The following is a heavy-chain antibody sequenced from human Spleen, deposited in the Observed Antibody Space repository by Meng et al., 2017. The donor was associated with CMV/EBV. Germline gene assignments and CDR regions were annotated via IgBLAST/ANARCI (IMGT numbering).Heavy chain of an antibody. V-gene: IGHV4-31*03. J-gene: IGHJ4*02. CDR3: AKVRASGTEDY. CDR2: ISYTGST. Sequence: CTVSGISIRSGGYYWGWNRQRPGKGLEWIGYISYTGSTDYSPSLKSRVIISVDTSKNQFSLNMRSVTAADTALYYCAKVRASGTEDYWGPGILVTVSS. D-gene: IGHD3-10*01. CDR1: GISIRSGGYY.